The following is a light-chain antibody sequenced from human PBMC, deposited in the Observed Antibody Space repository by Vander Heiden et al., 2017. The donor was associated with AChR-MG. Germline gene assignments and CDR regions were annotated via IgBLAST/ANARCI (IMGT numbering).Light chain of an antibody. CDR1: LTIDKW. V-gene: IGKV1-5*03. Sequence: DIQMTQSPSTLSASVGDRVTITCRASLTIDKWLAWYQQKPGEAPNLLIYETSKLQSGVPSRFSGSGSGTEFTLTISSLQPGDFATYYCQQYYTYSQTFGQGTKVEIQ. J-gene: IGKJ1*01. CDR3: QQYYTYSQT. CDR2: ETS.